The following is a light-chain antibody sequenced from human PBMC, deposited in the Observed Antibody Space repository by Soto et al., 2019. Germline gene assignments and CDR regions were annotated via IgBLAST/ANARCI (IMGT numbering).Light chain of an antibody. CDR2: GAS. Sequence: EIVMTQSPATLSVSQGERATLSCRASQSISSSLVWYQQKAGQAPRLLIYGASTRATGTPARFSGSGSGTEFTLTISGLQSEDFAVYYCQQYNSWPRTFGQGTKVEIK. CDR3: QQYNSWPRT. V-gene: IGKV3-15*01. CDR1: QSISSS. J-gene: IGKJ1*01.